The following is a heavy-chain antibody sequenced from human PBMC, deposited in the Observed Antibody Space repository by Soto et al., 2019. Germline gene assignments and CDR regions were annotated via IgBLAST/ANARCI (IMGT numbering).Heavy chain of an antibody. J-gene: IGHJ4*02. D-gene: IGHD2-2*01. CDR2: INPHSGGT. V-gene: IGHV1-2*02. CDR1: GYTFTGYY. CDR3: AGTSCSSTTCPTAY. Sequence: QVQLVQSGAEVKKPGASVKVSCKTSGYTFTGYYIYWVRQAPGQGLEWMGWINPHSGGTDSSQKLQGRVTMTRDTFVSTAFMEPGGLRLDVTVVYYCAGTSCSSTTCPTAYWGQGTLVTVSS.